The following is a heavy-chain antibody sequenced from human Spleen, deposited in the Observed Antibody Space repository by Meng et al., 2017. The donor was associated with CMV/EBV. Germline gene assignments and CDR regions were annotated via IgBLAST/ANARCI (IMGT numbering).Heavy chain of an antibody. CDR3: ARGPYVLDVRGSFDN. J-gene: IGHJ4*02. D-gene: IGHD3-10*02. V-gene: IGHV1-2*02. Sequence: SGYTFTGYYLHWVRQAPGQGLEWMRWINAYSGDTKSAQRFQGRVALTWDTSIGTAYMDLSSLRSDDTAVFYCARGPYVLDVRGSFDNWGQGTLVTVSS. CDR1: GYTFTGYY. CDR2: INAYSGDT.